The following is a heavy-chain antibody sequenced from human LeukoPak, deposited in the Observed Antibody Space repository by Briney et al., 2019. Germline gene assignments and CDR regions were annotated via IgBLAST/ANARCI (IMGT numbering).Heavy chain of an antibody. CDR1: GFALIRHW. Sequence: SGGSLRLSCAASGFALIRHWMTWARQAPGKGLEWVATIKQDTNEKYYVDSVEGRFTISTDSAKNSLYLQMNSLRVEDTAVYYCAADPNPGVLSVWGQGTLVTVSS. J-gene: IGHJ1*01. V-gene: IGHV3-7*01. CDR3: AADPNPGVLSV. D-gene: IGHD5/OR15-5a*01. CDR2: IKQDTNEK.